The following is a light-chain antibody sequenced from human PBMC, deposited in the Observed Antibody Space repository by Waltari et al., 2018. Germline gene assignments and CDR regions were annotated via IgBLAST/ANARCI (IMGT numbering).Light chain of an antibody. Sequence: EIMLTQSPGTLSLSPGERATLSCRASQSIITYLAWYQQKPGQAPRLLIYDAASRDTGIPDRFVGSGSGTDFSLTISRLEPEDSAVYYCQKYGTLPATFGQGTKVEIK. CDR2: DAA. CDR1: QSIITY. J-gene: IGKJ1*01. V-gene: IGKV3-20*01. CDR3: QKYGTLPAT.